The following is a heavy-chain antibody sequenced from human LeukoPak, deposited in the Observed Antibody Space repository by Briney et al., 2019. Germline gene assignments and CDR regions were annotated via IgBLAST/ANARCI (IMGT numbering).Heavy chain of an antibody. CDR2: INGGNGNA. D-gene: IGHD3-22*01. Sequence: ASVKVSCKTSGYTFTNYGMHWVRQAPGQRLEWMGWINGGNGNAKYSQNFQGRVTIIRDTSASTAYMELSSLRSEDTAVYYCARVPLHDSSGHYYPHWGQGTLVTVSS. CDR3: ARVPLHDSSGHYYPH. V-gene: IGHV1-3*01. CDR1: GYTFTNYG. J-gene: IGHJ1*01.